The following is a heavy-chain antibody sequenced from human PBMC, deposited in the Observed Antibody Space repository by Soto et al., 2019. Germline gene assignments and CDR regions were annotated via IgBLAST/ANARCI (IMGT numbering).Heavy chain of an antibody. D-gene: IGHD2-2*01. Sequence: KGLEWIGEINHSGTTSYNPSLQSRLTISVDTSNHQFSLQLSSVTAADTAVYYFFFQAEDGIRAVRSVSAFLLNRSSDL. CDR3: FFQAEDGIRAVRSVSAFLLNRSSDL. V-gene: IGHV4-34*01. J-gene: IGHJ2*01. CDR2: INHSGTT.